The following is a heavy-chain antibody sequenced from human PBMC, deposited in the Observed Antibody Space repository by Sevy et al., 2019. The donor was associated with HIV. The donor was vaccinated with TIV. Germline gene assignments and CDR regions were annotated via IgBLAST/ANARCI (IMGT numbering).Heavy chain of an antibody. Sequence: GGSLRLSCAASGFTFSSYAMHWVRQAPGKGLEWVAVISYDGSNKYYADSVKGRFTISRDNSKNTLYLQMNSLRAEDTAVSYCARVKTVGAPFDYWGQGTLVTVSS. CDR3: ARVKTVGAPFDY. CDR2: ISYDGSNK. V-gene: IGHV3-30-3*01. D-gene: IGHD1-26*01. J-gene: IGHJ4*02. CDR1: GFTFSSYA.